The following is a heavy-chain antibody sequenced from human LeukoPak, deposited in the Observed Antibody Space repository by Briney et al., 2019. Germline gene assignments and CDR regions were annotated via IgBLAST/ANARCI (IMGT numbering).Heavy chain of an antibody. V-gene: IGHV4-34*01. CDR1: GGSFSGYY. CDR2: IKHSGST. CDR3: ARLYGDYGGY. Sequence: KASETLSLTCAVYGGSFSGYYWSWLRQPPGKGLEWIGEIKHSGSTNYNPSLKSRVTISVDTSKNQFSLKLSSVTAADTAVYYCARLYGDYGGYWGQGTLVTVSS. J-gene: IGHJ4*02. D-gene: IGHD4-17*01.